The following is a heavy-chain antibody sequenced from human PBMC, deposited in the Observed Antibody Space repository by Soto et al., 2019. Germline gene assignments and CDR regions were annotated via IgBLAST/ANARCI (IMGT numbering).Heavy chain of an antibody. CDR2: ISSSSTTI. CDR3: ASRGGNYVSGCQRVDV. V-gene: IGHV3-48*02. Sequence: EVQLTESGGGLVQPGGSLRLSCTASGFTFSNYAMNWVRQAPGKGLEWVSYISSSSTTIYYADSVKGRFTISRDNAKNSLYLQMTSLREEDTAMYYCASRGGNYVSGCQRVDVWGPGTKVTISS. CDR1: GFTFSNYA. D-gene: IGHD3-22*01. J-gene: IGHJ3*01.